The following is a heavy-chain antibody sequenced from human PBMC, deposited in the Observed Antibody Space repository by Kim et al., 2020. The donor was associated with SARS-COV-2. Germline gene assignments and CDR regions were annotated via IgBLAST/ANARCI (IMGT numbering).Heavy chain of an antibody. J-gene: IGHJ5*02. Sequence: SETLSLTCTVSGGSVSSGSYYWSWIRQPPGKGLEWIGYIYYSGSTNYNPSLKSRVTISVDTSKNQFSLKLSSVTAADTAVYYCARDPLTVGWFDPWGQG. CDR3: ARDPLTVGWFDP. CDR1: GGSVSSGSYY. V-gene: IGHV4-61*01. D-gene: IGHD4-17*01. CDR2: IYYSGST.